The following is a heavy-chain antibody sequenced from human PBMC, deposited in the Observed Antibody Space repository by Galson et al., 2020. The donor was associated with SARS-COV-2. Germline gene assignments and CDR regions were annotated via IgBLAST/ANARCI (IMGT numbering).Heavy chain of an antibody. V-gene: IGHV7-4-1*02. CDR1: GYTFTSYS. CDR2: INTTTGNP. Sequence: ASVKVSCKASGYTFTSYSMHWVRQAPGQGLEWMGWINTTTGNPTYAQGFPGRFVFSLDTSVSTAYLQVSSLNAEDTAVYYCARARVSYSSGWYYFDYWGQGTLVTVSS. D-gene: IGHD6-19*01. CDR3: ARARVSYSSGWYYFDY. J-gene: IGHJ4*02.